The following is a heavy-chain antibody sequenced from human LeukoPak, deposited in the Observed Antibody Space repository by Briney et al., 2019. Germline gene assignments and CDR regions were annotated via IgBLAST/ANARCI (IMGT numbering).Heavy chain of an antibody. CDR1: GGSFSGYY. J-gene: IGHJ5*02. CDR3: ARTLSGSGTTNWFDP. D-gene: IGHD3-10*01. CDR2: INHSGST. Sequence: SETLSLTCAVYGGSFSGYYWSWIRQPPGKGLEWIGEINHSGSTNYNPSLKSRVTISVDTSKNQFSLKLSSVTAADTAVYYCARTLSGSGTTNWFDPWGQGTLVTVSS. V-gene: IGHV4-34*01.